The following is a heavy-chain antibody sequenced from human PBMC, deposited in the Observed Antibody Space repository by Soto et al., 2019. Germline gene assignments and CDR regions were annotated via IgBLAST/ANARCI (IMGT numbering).Heavy chain of an antibody. J-gene: IGHJ6*02. CDR3: ALHYGSGSNYYYYGMDV. D-gene: IGHD3-10*01. Sequence: QVQLVQSGAEVKKPGSSVKVSCKASGGTFSSYAISWVRQAPGQGLEWMGGIIPIIGTANYAQKYQGRVTITAADTTSTAYMELSSLRSEDTSVYYCALHYGSGSNYYYYGMDVWGQGTTVTVSS. V-gene: IGHV1-69*12. CDR1: GGTFSSYA. CDR2: IIPIIGTA.